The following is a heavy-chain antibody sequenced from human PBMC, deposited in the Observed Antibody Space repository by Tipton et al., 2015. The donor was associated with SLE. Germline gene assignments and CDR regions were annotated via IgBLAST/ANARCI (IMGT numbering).Heavy chain of an antibody. CDR1: GGSISSSSYY. D-gene: IGHD1-14*01. CDR2: IYYSGST. J-gene: IGHJ4*02. V-gene: IGHV4-39*07. CDR3: ARGGISEGLDRNSADY. Sequence: TLSLTCTVSGGSISSSSYYWGWIRQPPGKGLEWIGSIYYSGSTYYNPSLKSRVTISVDTSKNQFSLKLSSVTAADTAVYYCARGGISEGLDRNSADYWGQGTLVTVSS.